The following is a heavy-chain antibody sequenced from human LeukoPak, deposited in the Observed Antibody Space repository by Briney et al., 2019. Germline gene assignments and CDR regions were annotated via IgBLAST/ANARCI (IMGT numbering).Heavy chain of an antibody. Sequence: SVKVSCKASGGTFSSYAISWVRQAPGQGLEWMGRIIPILGIANYAQKFQGRVTITADKSTSTAYMELSSLRSEDTAVYYCARDKVSPCIAAAGICYYYYGMDVWGQGTTVTVSS. CDR3: ARDKVSPCIAAAGICYYYYGMDV. CDR2: IIPILGIA. CDR1: GGTFSSYA. D-gene: IGHD6-13*01. V-gene: IGHV1-69*04. J-gene: IGHJ6*02.